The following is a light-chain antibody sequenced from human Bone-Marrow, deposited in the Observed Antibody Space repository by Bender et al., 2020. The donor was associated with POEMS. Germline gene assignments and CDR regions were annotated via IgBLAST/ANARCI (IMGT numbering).Light chain of an antibody. CDR2: DVS. CDR1: SY. CDR3: SSYSSSSTMWL. J-gene: IGLJ3*02. V-gene: IGLV2-14*03. Sequence: QSALTQPASVSGSPGQSVTISCTGTSYVSWYQQLPGKAPKLIIYDVSKRPSGVPDRFSGSKSGSTASLTIFGLQAEDEADYYCSSYSSSSTMWLFCGGTKLTVL.